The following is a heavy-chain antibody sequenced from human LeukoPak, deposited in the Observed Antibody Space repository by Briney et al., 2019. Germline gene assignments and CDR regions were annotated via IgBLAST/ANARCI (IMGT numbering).Heavy chain of an antibody. D-gene: IGHD1/OR15-1a*01. CDR2: IYSSGST. CDR3: ARALTRAYYYMDV. V-gene: IGHV4-59*12. Sequence: MSSETLSLTCTVSGGSISNKYWSWIRQPPGKGLEWIASIYSSGSTYYNPSLKSRVTISVDTSKNQFSLKLSSVTAADTAVYYCARALTRAYYYMDVWGKGTTVTVSS. J-gene: IGHJ6*03. CDR1: GGSISNKY.